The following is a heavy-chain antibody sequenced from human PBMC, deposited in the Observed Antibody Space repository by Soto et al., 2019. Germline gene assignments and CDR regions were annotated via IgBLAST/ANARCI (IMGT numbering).Heavy chain of an antibody. CDR2: IYYSGST. D-gene: IGHD5-12*01. V-gene: IGHV4-59*11. CDR3: ARGAEYSGYYFDY. Sequence: SETLSLTCAVSGSSISNHYWSWVRQPPGKGLEWIGYIYYSGSTNYNPSLKSRLTMSLDTSKNQFSLILNSVTAADTAVYYCARGAEYSGYYFDYWAQGTLVTVSS. J-gene: IGHJ4*02. CDR1: GSSISNHY.